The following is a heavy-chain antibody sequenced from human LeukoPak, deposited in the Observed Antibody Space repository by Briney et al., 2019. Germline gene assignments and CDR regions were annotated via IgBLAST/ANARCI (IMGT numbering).Heavy chain of an antibody. J-gene: IGHJ4*02. Sequence: GASVKVSCKASGYTFTSYDINWVRQATGQGLEWMGWMNPNSGNTGYAQKFQGRVTITRNTSISTAYMELSSLRSEDTAVYYCAREISSSSKFDYWGQGTLVTVSS. CDR2: MNPNSGNT. CDR1: GYTFTSYD. D-gene: IGHD6-6*01. CDR3: AREISSSSKFDY. V-gene: IGHV1-8*03.